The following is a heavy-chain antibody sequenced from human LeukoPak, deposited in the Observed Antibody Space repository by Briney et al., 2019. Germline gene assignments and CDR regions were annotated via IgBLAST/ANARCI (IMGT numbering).Heavy chain of an antibody. CDR3: TRGVPATISGWYFDL. CDR2: IYSGGST. D-gene: IGHD3-9*01. J-gene: IGHJ2*01. V-gene: IGHV3-66*01. CDR1: GFTVRSNY. Sequence: PGGSLRLSCAASGFTVRSNYMSWVRQAPGKGLEWVSVIYSGGSTYYADSVKGRFTISRDNARNSLYLQGDSLTAADTAVYYCTRGVPATISGWYFDLWGRGTLVTVSS.